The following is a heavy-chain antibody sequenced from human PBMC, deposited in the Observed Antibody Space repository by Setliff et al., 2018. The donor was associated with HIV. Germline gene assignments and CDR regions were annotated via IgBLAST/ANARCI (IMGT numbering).Heavy chain of an antibody. D-gene: IGHD5-12*01. V-gene: IGHV3-7*01. J-gene: IGHJ4*02. CDR3: AGENVDIVATTKAIDF. CDR2: IKQDGSER. Sequence: GGSLRLSCVASGITFSSYWMSWVRQAPGKGLEWVANIKQDGSERSYVDSVKGRFTISRDNAKNSLYLQMNSLRAEDTAVYYCAGENVDIVATTKAIDFWGQGTLVTVSS. CDR1: GITFSSYW.